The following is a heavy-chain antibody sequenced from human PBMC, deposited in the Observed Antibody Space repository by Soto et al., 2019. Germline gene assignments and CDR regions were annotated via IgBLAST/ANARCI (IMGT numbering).Heavy chain of an antibody. CDR1: GGSISSGGYS. CDR3: ARRLYGDLSYYYGMDV. V-gene: IGHV4-30-2*01. CDR2: IYHSGST. Sequence: QLQLQESGSGLVKPSQTLSLTCAVSGGSISSGGYSWSWIRQPPGKGLEWIGYIYHSGSTYYNPSLKSRVTTSVDRSKNQFSLKLSSVTAADTAVYYCARRLYGDLSYYYGMDVWGQGTTVTVSS. J-gene: IGHJ6*02. D-gene: IGHD4-17*01.